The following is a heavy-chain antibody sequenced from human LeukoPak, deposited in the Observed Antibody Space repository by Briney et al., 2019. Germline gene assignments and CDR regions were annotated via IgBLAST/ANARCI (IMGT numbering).Heavy chain of an antibody. D-gene: IGHD1-26*01. J-gene: IGHJ4*02. CDR3: ARAPRGGYSGSYLDY. V-gene: IGHV3-7*01. Sequence: PGGSLRLSCAASGLSISKFWMSWVRQAPGKGLEWVAHIKEDGSEKRYVDSVKGRFTVSRDSASLYLQMNSLRAEDTAVYYCARAPRGGYSGSYLDYWGQGTLVTVSS. CDR2: IKEDGSEK. CDR1: GLSISKFW.